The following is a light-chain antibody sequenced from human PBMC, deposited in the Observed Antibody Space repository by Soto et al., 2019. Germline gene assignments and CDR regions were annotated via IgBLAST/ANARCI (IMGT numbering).Light chain of an antibody. CDR1: QSLSAW. CDR3: QEYNSYTGT. Sequence: DIQMTQSPSTLSASVGDRFTITFRASQSLSAWVAWFQQRPGRAPRILIYKASTLAGGVPSRFSGNGSGTEFSLTISSLQPDDFGTYYCQEYNSYTGTFGPGTKVDIK. CDR2: KAS. V-gene: IGKV1-5*03. J-gene: IGKJ1*01.